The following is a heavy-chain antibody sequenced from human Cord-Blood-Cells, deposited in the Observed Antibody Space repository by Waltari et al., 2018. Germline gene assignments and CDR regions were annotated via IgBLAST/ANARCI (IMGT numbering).Heavy chain of an antibody. CDR2: IKQSGST. J-gene: IGHJ2*01. CDR1: GGSFSGYY. Sequence: QVQLQQRGAGLLKPSETLSLTCAVYGGSFSGYYLSWFRQPPGKGLEGVGEIKQSGSTNDNPSLRSRVTISVDTSKNQFSLKRGSVTAADTAVYYCARFRGSGSYWYFDLWGRGTLVTVSS. V-gene: IGHV4-34*01. CDR3: ARFRGSGSYWYFDL. D-gene: IGHD3-10*01.